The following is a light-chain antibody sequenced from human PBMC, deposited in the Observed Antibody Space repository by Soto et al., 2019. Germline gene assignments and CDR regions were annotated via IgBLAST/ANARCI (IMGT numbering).Light chain of an antibody. CDR2: VAS. J-gene: IGKJ3*01. CDR3: QQSYSTPRA. V-gene: IGKV1-39*01. CDR1: QSISSY. Sequence: DFPMTQSRSSLSATVADRDTIPCRASQSISSYLNWYQQKPGKAPKPLIFVASSLQSGVPSRFSGSGSGTDFTLTISSLQPEDFATYFCQQSYSTPRAFGPGTNVDIK.